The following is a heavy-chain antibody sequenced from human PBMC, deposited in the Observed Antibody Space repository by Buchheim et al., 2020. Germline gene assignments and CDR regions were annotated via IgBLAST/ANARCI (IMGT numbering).Heavy chain of an antibody. V-gene: IGHV3-30*18. J-gene: IGHJ4*02. D-gene: IGHD4-17*01. Sequence: QVQLVESGGGVVQPGRSLRLSCAASGFTFSSYGMHWVRQAPGKGLEWVAVISYDGSNKYYADSVKGRFTISRDNSKNTLYLQMNSLRAEDTAVYYCAKDGTPYGDYGDFDYWGQGTL. CDR1: GFTFSSYG. CDR2: ISYDGSNK. CDR3: AKDGTPYGDYGDFDY.